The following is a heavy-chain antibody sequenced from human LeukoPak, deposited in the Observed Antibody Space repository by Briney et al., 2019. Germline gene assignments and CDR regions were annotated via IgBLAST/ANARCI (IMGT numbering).Heavy chain of an antibody. CDR3: AKEAIVLMVYATKGYYYYYMDV. Sequence: GGSLRLSCAASGFTFSSYEMNWVRQAPGKGLEWVSYISSSSSTIYYADSVKGRFTISRDNAKNSLYLQMNSLRAEDTAVYYCAKEAIVLMVYATKGYYYYYMDVWGKGTTVTVSS. CDR2: ISSSSSTI. CDR1: GFTFSSYE. D-gene: IGHD2-8*01. J-gene: IGHJ6*03. V-gene: IGHV3-48*01.